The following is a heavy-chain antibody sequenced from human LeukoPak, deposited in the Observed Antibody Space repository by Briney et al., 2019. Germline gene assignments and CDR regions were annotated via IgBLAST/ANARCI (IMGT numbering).Heavy chain of an antibody. CDR3: AKNGVSSFDY. D-gene: IGHD2-8*01. CDR2: ISYIGST. Sequence: SQTLSLTCTVSGGSISSGGYFWNWVRQHPGKGLEWIGYISYIGSTYSNPSLESRVTISADMSKNQFFLNLRSVPAADTPVYFCAKNGVSSFDYGAQGPLVPVPS. J-gene: IGHJ4*02. V-gene: IGHV4-31*03. CDR1: GGSISSGGYF.